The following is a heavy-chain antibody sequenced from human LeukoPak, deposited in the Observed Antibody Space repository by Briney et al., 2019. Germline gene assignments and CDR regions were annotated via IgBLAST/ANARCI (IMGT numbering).Heavy chain of an antibody. D-gene: IGHD5-24*01. Sequence: GESLKISCKGSGYSFTSYWIGWVRQMPGKGLEWMGIIYPGDSDTRYSPSFQGQVTISADKSISTAYLQWSSLKASDTAMYYCARHVGHGYNFEGYFDYWGQGTLVTVSS. CDR3: ARHVGHGYNFEGYFDY. CDR2: IYPGDSDT. J-gene: IGHJ4*02. V-gene: IGHV5-51*01. CDR1: GYSFTSYW.